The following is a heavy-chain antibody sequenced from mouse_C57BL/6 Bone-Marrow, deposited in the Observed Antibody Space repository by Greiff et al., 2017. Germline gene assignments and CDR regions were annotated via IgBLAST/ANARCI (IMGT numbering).Heavy chain of an antibody. CDR3: ARPNYYGSSPFGV. V-gene: IGHV1-61*01. CDR2: IYSSDSET. CDR1: GYTFTSYW. J-gene: IGHJ1*03. D-gene: IGHD1-1*01. Sequence: QVQLQQSGAELVRPGSSVKLSCKASGYTFTSYWMDWVKQRPGQGLEWIGNIYSSDSETHYNQKFKDKATLTVDKSSSTAYMQLSSLTSEDSAVYYCARPNYYGSSPFGVWGTGTTVTVSS.